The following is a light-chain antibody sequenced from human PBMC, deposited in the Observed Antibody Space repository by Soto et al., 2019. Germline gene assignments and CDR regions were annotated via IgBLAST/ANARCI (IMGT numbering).Light chain of an antibody. CDR1: QSVGTY. V-gene: IGKV3-11*01. Sequence: EIVLTQSPATLSLSPGERATLSCRASQSVGTYLAWYQQKPGQAPRLLIYDASTRAIGIPARFSGSGSGTDFTLTISSLEPEDFAVYHCQQRSNWPSITFGQGTRLEIK. J-gene: IGKJ5*01. CDR3: QQRSNWPSIT. CDR2: DAS.